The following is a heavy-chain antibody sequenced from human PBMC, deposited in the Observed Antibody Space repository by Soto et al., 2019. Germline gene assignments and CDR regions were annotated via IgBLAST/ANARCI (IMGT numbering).Heavy chain of an antibody. J-gene: IGHJ5*02. CDR2: IYASGST. D-gene: IGHD2-15*01. Sequence: PSETLSLTCNASDDSLSTYYWSWIRQPAGKGLEWIGRIYASGSTNYNPSLKGRVSMSVDTSKKQFSLKMISVTAADTAMYYCARSAIPRGGWFRPWGQGVLVTVSS. V-gene: IGHV4-4*07. CDR1: DDSLSTYY. CDR3: ARSAIPRGGWFRP.